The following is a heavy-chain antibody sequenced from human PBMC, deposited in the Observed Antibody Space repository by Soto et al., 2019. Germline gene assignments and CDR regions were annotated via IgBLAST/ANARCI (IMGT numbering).Heavy chain of an antibody. CDR3: ARDKTQGAGWFDP. Sequence: GGSLRLSCAATGFTFSVYAMTWVRQAPGKGLEWVSAVTANGGSTYYAESVKGRFTISRDTVKNTVYLEMNNLRVDDTAVYYCARDKTQGAGWFDPWGRGTLVTVSS. V-gene: IGHV3-23*01. CDR2: VTANGGST. CDR1: GFTFSVYA. J-gene: IGHJ5*02.